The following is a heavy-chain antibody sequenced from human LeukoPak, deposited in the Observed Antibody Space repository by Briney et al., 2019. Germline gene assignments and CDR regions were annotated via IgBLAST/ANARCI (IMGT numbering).Heavy chain of an antibody. CDR2: INPNSGGT. Sequence: GASVKVSYKASGYTFSGYYMHWVRQAPGQGLEWMGWINPNSGGTNYAQKFQGRVTMTRDTSISTASMELSRLTPGDTAVYYCARGGVGATTYWGQGTLVTVSS. D-gene: IGHD1-26*01. CDR1: GYTFSGYY. CDR3: ARGGVGATTY. J-gene: IGHJ4*02. V-gene: IGHV1-2*02.